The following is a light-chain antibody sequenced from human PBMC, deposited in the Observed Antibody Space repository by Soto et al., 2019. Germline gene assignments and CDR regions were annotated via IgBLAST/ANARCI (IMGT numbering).Light chain of an antibody. CDR2: EVS. CDR3: CSYAGSSTFLYV. Sequence: ALTQPASVSGSPGQSITISCTGTSSDVGSYNLVSWYQQHPGKAPKLMIYEVSKRPSGVSNRFSGPKSGNTASLTISGLQAEDEADYYCCSYAGSSTFLYVFGTGTKVTVL. J-gene: IGLJ1*01. CDR1: SSDVGSYNL. V-gene: IGLV2-23*02.